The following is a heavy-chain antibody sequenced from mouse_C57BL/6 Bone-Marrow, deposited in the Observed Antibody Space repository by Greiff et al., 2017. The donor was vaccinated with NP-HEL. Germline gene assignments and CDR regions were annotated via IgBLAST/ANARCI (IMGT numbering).Heavy chain of an antibody. CDR2: INPNYGTT. CDR3: VAFITAVVSPSYWYFDV. V-gene: IGHV1-39*01. Sequence: EVQLQQSGPELVKPGASVKISCKASGYSFTDYNMNWVKQSNGKSLEWIGVINPNYGTTSYNQKFKGKATLTVDQSSSTAYMQLNSLTSEDSAVYYWVAFITAVVSPSYWYFDVWGTGTTVTVSS. J-gene: IGHJ1*03. CDR1: GYSFTDYN. D-gene: IGHD1-1*01.